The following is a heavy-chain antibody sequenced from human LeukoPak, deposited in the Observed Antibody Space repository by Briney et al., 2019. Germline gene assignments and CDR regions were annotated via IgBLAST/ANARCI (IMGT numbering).Heavy chain of an antibody. Sequence: SETLSLTCSVSGGSISTDYWSWIRQTPGKGLEEIGYIYNSGSPNYNPSLEGRVTMSIDTSKNHFSLKLSSVTAADMAVYYCTRGRYYEPIDSWGQGTLVTVSS. CDR1: GGSISTDY. CDR3: TRGRYYEPIDS. J-gene: IGHJ4*02. V-gene: IGHV4-59*01. CDR2: IYNSGSP. D-gene: IGHD3-3*01.